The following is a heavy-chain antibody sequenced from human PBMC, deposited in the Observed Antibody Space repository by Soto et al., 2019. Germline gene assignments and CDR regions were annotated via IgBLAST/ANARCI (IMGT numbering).Heavy chain of an antibody. V-gene: IGHV3-23*03. CDR2: IYSGGST. CDR1: GFTFSSYA. CDR3: ARGVPITPGTFDY. Sequence: GGSLRLSCAASGFTFSSYAMGWVRQAPGKGLEWISIIYSGGSTFNADSVKGRFTISRDNSKNTLYLQMNSLRAEDTAVYYCARGVPITPGTFDYRGQGTLVTVSS. D-gene: IGHD5-12*01. J-gene: IGHJ4*02.